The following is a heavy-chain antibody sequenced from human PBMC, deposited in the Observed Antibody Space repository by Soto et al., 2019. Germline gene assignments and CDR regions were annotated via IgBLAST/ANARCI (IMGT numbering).Heavy chain of an antibody. CDR1: GGSISSSSYY. CDR2: IYYSGST. Sequence: PSETLSLTCTVSGGSISSSSYYWGWIRQPPGKGLEWIGGIYYSGSTYYNPSLKSRVTISVDTSKNQFSLKLSSVTAADTAVYYCATVPGTRDYYYYYGMDVWGQGTTVTVSS. V-gene: IGHV4-39*01. D-gene: IGHD1-7*01. CDR3: ATVPGTRDYYYYYGMDV. J-gene: IGHJ6*02.